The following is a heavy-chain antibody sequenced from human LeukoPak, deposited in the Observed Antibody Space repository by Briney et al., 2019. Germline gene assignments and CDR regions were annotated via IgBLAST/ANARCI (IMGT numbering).Heavy chain of an antibody. CDR2: ISYDGSNK. CDR3: ARDAAYYYDSSGYFRIYYFDY. V-gene: IGHV3-30-3*01. Sequence: GSLRLSCAASGFTFSSYAMHWVRPAPGKGLEWVAVISYDGSNKYYADSVKGRFTISRDNSKNTLYLQMNSLRAEDTAVYYCARDAAYYYDSSGYFRIYYFDYWGQGTLVTVSS. CDR1: GFTFSSYA. D-gene: IGHD3-22*01. J-gene: IGHJ4*02.